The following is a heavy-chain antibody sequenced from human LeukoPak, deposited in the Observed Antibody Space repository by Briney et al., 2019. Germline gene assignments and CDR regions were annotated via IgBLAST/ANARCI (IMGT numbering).Heavy chain of an antibody. J-gene: IGHJ5*02. Sequence: PSGTLSLTCAVSGGSISSSNWWSWVRQPPGKGLEWIGEIYHSGSTNYSPSLKSRVTISVDKSKNQFSLKLSSVTAADTAVYYCARGSSGYYFRWFDPWGQGTLVTDSS. CDR3: ARGSSGYYFRWFDP. D-gene: IGHD3-22*01. CDR1: GGSISSSNW. CDR2: IYHSGST. V-gene: IGHV4-4*02.